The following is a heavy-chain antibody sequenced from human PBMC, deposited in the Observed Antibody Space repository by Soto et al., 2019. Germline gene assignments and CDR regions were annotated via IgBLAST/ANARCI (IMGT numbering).Heavy chain of an antibody. Sequence: PSETLSLTCTVSGGSISSSSYYWGWIRQPPGKGLEWIGSIYYSGSTYYNPSLKSRVTISVDTSKNQFSLKLSSVTAADTAVYYCARPNYGYSSSSGDYWGQGTLVTVSS. D-gene: IGHD6-6*01. CDR1: GGSISSSSYY. J-gene: IGHJ4*02. CDR3: ARPNYGYSSSSGDY. CDR2: IYYSGST. V-gene: IGHV4-39*01.